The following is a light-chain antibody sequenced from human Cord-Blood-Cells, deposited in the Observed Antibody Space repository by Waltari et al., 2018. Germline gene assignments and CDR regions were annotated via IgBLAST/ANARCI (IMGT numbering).Light chain of an antibody. CDR1: SLRSYY. V-gene: IGLV3-19*01. CDR2: GKN. CDR3: NSRDSSGNHLV. Sequence: SSELTQDPAVSVALGQTVRITCQGDSLRSYYASWYQQKPGQAPVLVIYGKNNRPSGLPDRFSGYSSGNTASLTITGAQAEDEADYYCNSRDSSGNHLVFGGGTKLTVL. J-gene: IGLJ3*02.